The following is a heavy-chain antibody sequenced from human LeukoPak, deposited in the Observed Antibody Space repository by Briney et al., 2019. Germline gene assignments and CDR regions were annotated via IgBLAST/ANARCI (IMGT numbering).Heavy chain of an antibody. J-gene: IGHJ4*02. CDR2: ISWNSASV. V-gene: IGHV3-9*01. CDR1: GFTFDDYA. Sequence: GGSLRLSCEASGFTFDDYAMHWVRQAPGKGLEWVSTISWNSASVGYVDSVKGRFTISRDNAKKTLYLQMNSLRPEDTALYYCAKDYGYSSSWYDYWGQGTLVTVSS. D-gene: IGHD6-13*01. CDR3: AKDYGYSSSWYDY.